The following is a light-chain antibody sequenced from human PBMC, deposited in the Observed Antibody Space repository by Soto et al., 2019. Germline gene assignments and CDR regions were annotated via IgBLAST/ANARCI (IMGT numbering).Light chain of an antibody. CDR2: EGN. CDR3: SSYAGSSIYVV. V-gene: IGLV2-23*01. CDR1: NNDVGSYNL. J-gene: IGLJ2*01. Sequence: QSVLTQPASVSGSPGQSITISCTGTNNDVGSYNLVSWYQQHPGKAPKVMLYEGNKRPSGVSNRFSASKSGNTASLTIFGLQADDEADYYCSSYAGSSIYVVFGGGTKVTVL.